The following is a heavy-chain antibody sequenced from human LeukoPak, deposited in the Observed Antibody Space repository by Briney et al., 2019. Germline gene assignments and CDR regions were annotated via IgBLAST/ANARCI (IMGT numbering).Heavy chain of an antibody. J-gene: IGHJ4*02. Sequence: TLSLTCDVSGGSISSGLYSWSWIRQPLGKGLEWIGYIYHTGSTYYNPSLKSRVTISVDTSKNQFSLKLSSVTAADTAVYYCARDRVGTIFGVVIIPTFDYWGQGTLVTVSS. CDR2: IYHTGST. V-gene: IGHV4-30-2*01. CDR1: GGSISSGLYS. CDR3: ARDRVGTIFGVVIIPTFDY. D-gene: IGHD3-3*01.